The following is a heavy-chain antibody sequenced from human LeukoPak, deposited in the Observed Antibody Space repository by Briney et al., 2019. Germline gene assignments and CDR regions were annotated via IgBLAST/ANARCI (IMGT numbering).Heavy chain of an antibody. CDR1: GGSISSYY. Sequence: SETLSLTCTVSGGSISSYYWSWIRQPAGKGLEWIGYIYYSGSTNYNPSLKSRVTISVDTSKNQFSLKLSSVTAADTAVYYCAREGDSSSWSTWGQGTLVTVSS. CDR2: IYYSGST. V-gene: IGHV4-59*01. J-gene: IGHJ5*02. CDR3: AREGDSSSWST. D-gene: IGHD6-13*01.